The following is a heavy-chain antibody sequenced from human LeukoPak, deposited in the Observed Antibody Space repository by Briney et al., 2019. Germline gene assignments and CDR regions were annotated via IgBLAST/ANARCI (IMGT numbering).Heavy chain of an antibody. D-gene: IGHD1-26*01. CDR1: GFTFSSYA. CDR2: ISGSGGGT. V-gene: IGHV3-23*01. CDR3: ARSVASYYVYVDY. J-gene: IGHJ4*02. Sequence: GGSLRLSCAASGFTFSSYAMSWVRQAPGKGLEWVSAISGSGGGTYYADSVRGRFTISRDNSKNTLYLQMNSLRAEDTAVYYCARSVASYYVYVDYWGQGTLVTVSS.